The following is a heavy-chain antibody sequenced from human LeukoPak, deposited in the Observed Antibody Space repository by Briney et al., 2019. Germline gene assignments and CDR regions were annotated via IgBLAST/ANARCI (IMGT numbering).Heavy chain of an antibody. CDR1: GFTFSTYE. V-gene: IGHV3-48*03. CDR2: TNGGGNVN. CDR3: AKEIPLARMNAFYI. Sequence: PGGSLRLSCEGYGFTFSTYEINWVRQAPGKGLEWISYTNGGGNVNFYADSVKGRFKISRDNANNVLYRQMTGLRAEDSATNLCAKEIPLARMNAFYIWGQETLVIAAS. D-gene: IGHD2-2*02. J-gene: IGHJ3*02.